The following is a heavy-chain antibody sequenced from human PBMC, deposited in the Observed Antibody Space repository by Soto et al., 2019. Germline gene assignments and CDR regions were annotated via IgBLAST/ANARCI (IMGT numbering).Heavy chain of an antibody. D-gene: IGHD6-13*01. CDR3: AKDLPYSDSWPTGPFDY. J-gene: IGHJ4*02. V-gene: IGHV3-30*18. CDR1: GFTFSSYG. Sequence: QVHLVESGGGVAQPGRSLRLSCAASGFTFSSYGIHWVRQAPGKGLEWVAVISYDGRNTYYGDSVKGRFTVSRDNSKNTLYLQMNSLRAEDTAVYYCAKDLPYSDSWPTGPFDYWGQGTLVTVSS. CDR2: ISYDGRNT.